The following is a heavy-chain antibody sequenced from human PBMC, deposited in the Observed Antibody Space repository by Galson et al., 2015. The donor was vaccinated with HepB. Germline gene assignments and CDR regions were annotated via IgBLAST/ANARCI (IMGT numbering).Heavy chain of an antibody. V-gene: IGHV1-69*13. CDR2: IIPIFGTA. CDR1: GGTFSSYA. J-gene: IGHJ5*02. D-gene: IGHD3-10*01. Sequence: SVKVSCKASGGTFSSYAISWVRQAPGQGLEWMGGIIPIFGTANYAQKFQGRVTITADESTSTAYMELSSLRSEDTAVYYCASWVAGLAFGELFGGFDWFDPWGQGTLVTVSS. CDR3: ASWVAGLAFGELFGGFDWFDP.